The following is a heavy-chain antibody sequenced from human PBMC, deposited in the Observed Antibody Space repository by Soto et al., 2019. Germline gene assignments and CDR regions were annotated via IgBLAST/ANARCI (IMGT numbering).Heavy chain of an antibody. CDR3: AKVADYDYIWGSYRYYFDY. CDR2: ISGSGGST. Sequence: EVQLLESGGGLVQPGGSLRLSCAASGFTFSSYAMSWVRQAPGKGLEWVSAISGSGGSTYYADSVKGRFTISRDNSKKALYLHMNSLRAEDTAVYYCAKVADYDYIWGSYRYYFDYWGQGTLVTVSS. CDR1: GFTFSSYA. V-gene: IGHV3-23*01. J-gene: IGHJ4*02. D-gene: IGHD3-16*02.